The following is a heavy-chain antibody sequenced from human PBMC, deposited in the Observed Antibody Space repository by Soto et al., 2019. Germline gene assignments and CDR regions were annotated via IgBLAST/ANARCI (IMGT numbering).Heavy chain of an antibody. J-gene: IGHJ4*02. CDR2: IKQDGSEK. D-gene: IGHD3-9*01. CDR1: GFTFSSYW. Sequence: GGSLRLSCAASGFTFSSYWMSWVHQAPGKGLEWVVNIKQDGSEKYYVDSVKGRFTISRDNAKNSLYLQMNSLRAEDTAVYYCARDRDFDWLTQFDYWGQGTLVTVSS. CDR3: ARDRDFDWLTQFDY. V-gene: IGHV3-7*05.